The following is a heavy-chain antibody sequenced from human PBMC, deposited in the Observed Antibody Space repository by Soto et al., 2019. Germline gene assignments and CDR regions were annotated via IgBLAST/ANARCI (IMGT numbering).Heavy chain of an antibody. CDR3: AKGLLVGSTTFAY. CDR1: GFTFSSYA. V-gene: IGHV3-23*01. Sequence: EVLLLESGGGLVQPGGSLRLSCAASGFTFSSYAMSWVRQAPGKGLEWVSAISGSGGSTYYADSVKGRFTISRDNAKNTLYLQMNSLSAEDTAVYYCAKGLLVGSTTFAYCCQGTLVTVSS. D-gene: IGHD1-26*01. J-gene: IGHJ4*02. CDR2: ISGSGGST.